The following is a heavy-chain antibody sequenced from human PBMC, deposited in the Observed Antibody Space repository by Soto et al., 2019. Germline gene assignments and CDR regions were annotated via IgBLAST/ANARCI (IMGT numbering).Heavy chain of an antibody. V-gene: IGHV3-30*04. D-gene: IGHD5-18*01. CDR3: ARALTAGYSVDY. CDR1: GLSISSYS. CDR2: ISNDGNYK. J-gene: IGHJ4*02. Sequence: QVQLVESGGGVVQPGRSLRLSCAASGLSISSYSMHWVRQAPGKGLEWVAVISNDGNYKYYADSVKGRFTISRDNSKNTLYLQMNSLRADDTAVYYCARALTAGYSVDYWGQGTLVTVSS.